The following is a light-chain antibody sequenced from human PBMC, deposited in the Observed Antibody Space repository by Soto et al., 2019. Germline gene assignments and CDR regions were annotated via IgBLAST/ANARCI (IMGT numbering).Light chain of an antibody. CDR3: QQYGSSGT. CDR2: GAS. Sequence: NVLKRHPGSLCLSPGERPTLSGRASQSVSNNYLAWYQQKPGQAPRLLIYGASNRATGIPDRFSGSGSGTDFTLTISRLEPEDFAVYYCQQYGSSGTFGQGTKVDIK. J-gene: IGKJ1*01. V-gene: IGKV3-20*01. CDR1: QSVSNNY.